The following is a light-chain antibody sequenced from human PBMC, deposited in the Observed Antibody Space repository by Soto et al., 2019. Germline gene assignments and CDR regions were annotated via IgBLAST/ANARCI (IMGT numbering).Light chain of an antibody. J-gene: IGKJ1*01. CDR1: QSVGSNY. CDR2: GAS. V-gene: IGKV3-20*01. Sequence: EIVLTQSPGTLSLSPGERATLSCRASQSVGSNYLAWYQQKPGQAPRLLIYGASSRATGIPDRFSGSWSGTDFTLTISRLEPEDFAVYYCQQYGSSPWTFGQGTKVEIK. CDR3: QQYGSSPWT.